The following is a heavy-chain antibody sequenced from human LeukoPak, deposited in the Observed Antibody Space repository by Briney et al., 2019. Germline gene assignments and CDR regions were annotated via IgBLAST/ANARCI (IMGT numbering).Heavy chain of an antibody. CDR1: GYTFNNYG. Sequence: VALVRVSCKASGYTFNNYGISWVRQAPGQGLEWMGWVSSYNGDTNYAQKFQGRVTMSTDTSTSTAFMELRSLRFDDTAIYYCAKDWNILTGRNCFDPWGQGTLVIVSS. J-gene: IGHJ5*02. V-gene: IGHV1-18*01. CDR2: VSSYNGDT. CDR3: AKDWNILTGRNCFDP. D-gene: IGHD3-9*01.